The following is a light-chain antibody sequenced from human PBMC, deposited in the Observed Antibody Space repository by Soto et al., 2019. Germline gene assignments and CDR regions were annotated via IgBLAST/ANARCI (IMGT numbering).Light chain of an antibody. Sequence: IVLTQSPGTLSLSPGETVTLSCRARQSVKSSNLAWYQQKPGQAPRLLIYGASYRATGIADKFTGGGAGADFSLTISRLEPEDFAVYFCQHYGASQDTFGQGTKLEIK. CDR1: QSVKSSN. J-gene: IGKJ2*01. CDR3: QHYGASQDT. V-gene: IGKV3-20*01. CDR2: GAS.